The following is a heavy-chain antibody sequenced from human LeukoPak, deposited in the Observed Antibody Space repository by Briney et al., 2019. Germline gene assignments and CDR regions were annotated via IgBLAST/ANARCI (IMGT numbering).Heavy chain of an antibody. CDR3: ARGPGGFTGYHGELPDY. Sequence: ASVKVSCKASGYTFTDYYMHWVRQAPGQGLEWMGWINPNSGGTNYVQKFQGRVTMTRDMSISTAYMELSRLRSDDTAVFYCARGPGGFTGYHGELPDYWGQGTLVTVSS. CDR2: INPNSGGT. CDR1: GYTFTDYY. V-gene: IGHV1-2*02. D-gene: IGHD5-12*01. J-gene: IGHJ4*02.